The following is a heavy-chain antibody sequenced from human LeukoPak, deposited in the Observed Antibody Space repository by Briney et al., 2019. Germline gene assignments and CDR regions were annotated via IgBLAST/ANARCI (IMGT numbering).Heavy chain of an antibody. CDR3: ARRVDTAMAFDY. Sequence: ASVKVSCKASGYIFTSYSISWVRQAPGQGLEWMGWISAYNGDTNYVQKFQGRVTMTTDTSTSTAHMELRSLRSDDTAVYYCARRVDTAMAFDYWGQGTLVTVSS. V-gene: IGHV1-18*01. CDR1: GYIFTSYS. D-gene: IGHD5-18*01. CDR2: ISAYNGDT. J-gene: IGHJ4*02.